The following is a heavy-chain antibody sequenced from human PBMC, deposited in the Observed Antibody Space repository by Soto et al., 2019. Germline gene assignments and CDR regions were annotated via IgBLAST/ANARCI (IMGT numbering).Heavy chain of an antibody. V-gene: IGHV3-74*01. J-gene: IGHJ1*01. CDR1: GFTFSSYW. D-gene: IGHD2-15*01. CDR2: ISNDGSST. CDR3: ARLPDKSPQY. Sequence: EVHLVESGGGLVQPGGSLRLSCVASGFTFSSYWMHWVRQAPGKGLVWVSSISNDGSSTSYADPGKGRFTISRDNAENTLYLQMNGLTAEDTAVYYCARLPDKSPQYWGQGTLVSVSP.